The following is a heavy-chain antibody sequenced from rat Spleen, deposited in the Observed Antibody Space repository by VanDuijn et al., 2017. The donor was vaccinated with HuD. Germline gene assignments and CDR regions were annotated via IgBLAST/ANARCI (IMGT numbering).Heavy chain of an antibody. Sequence: EVQLVESGGGLVQPGRSMKLSCAASEFTFSNYDMAWVRQAPTKGLEWVTSISYDGSTPYYRDSVKGRFTISRDNAKSTLYLQMDSLRSEDTATYYCARLYSSYVGPLYNWFAYWGQGTLVTVSS. CDR2: ISYDGSTP. CDR1: EFTFSNYD. CDR3: ARLYSSYVGPLYNWFAY. D-gene: IGHD1-2*01. V-gene: IGHV5-25*01. J-gene: IGHJ3*01.